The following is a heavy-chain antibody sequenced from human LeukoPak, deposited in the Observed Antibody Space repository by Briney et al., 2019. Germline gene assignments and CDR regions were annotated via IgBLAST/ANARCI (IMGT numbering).Heavy chain of an antibody. V-gene: IGHV4-34*01. CDR1: GGSFSGYY. CDR2: VNHSGST. D-gene: IGHD6-13*01. CDR3: ARLGRGLLVRNFDY. Sequence: SETLSLTCAVYGGSFSGYYWSWIRQPPGKGLEWIGEVNHSGSTNYNPSLKSRVTISVDTSKNRFSLKLSSVTAADTAVYYCARLGRGLLVRNFDYWGQGTLVTVSS. J-gene: IGHJ4*02.